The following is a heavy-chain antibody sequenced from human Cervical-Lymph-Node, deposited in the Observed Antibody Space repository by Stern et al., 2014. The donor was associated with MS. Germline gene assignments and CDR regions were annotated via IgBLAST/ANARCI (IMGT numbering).Heavy chain of an antibody. CDR2: IIPILGTS. Sequence: QVQLVESGAEVKKPGSSVKVSCKASGGSFSYYAINWVRQAPGQGFEWMGGIIPILGTSNYAQKFQGRVTITADDSTRTSYMQLRSLRSDDTAVYFCARDGRHTGNYGLDVWGQGTTVTVSS. J-gene: IGHJ6*02. CDR1: GGSFSYYA. CDR3: ARDGRHTGNYGLDV. V-gene: IGHV1-69*01. D-gene: IGHD1-14*01.